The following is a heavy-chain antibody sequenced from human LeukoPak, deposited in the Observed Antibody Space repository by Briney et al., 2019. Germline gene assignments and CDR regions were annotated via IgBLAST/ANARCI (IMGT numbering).Heavy chain of an antibody. V-gene: IGHV4-34*12. Sequence: PSETLSLTRAVKGVSFSAYSWSWIRQSPGRGLEWIGEIISGGGVIYNPSLESRATISGDTSENQFSLSLTSVTDADTAVYYCARLRCGHTDVICYNYWGLGTLVTVSS. D-gene: IGHD2-21*01. J-gene: IGHJ4*02. CDR2: IISGGGV. CDR3: ARLRCGHTDVICYNY. CDR1: GVSFSAYS.